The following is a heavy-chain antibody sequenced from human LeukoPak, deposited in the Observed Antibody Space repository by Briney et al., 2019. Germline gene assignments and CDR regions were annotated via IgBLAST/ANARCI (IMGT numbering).Heavy chain of an antibody. J-gene: IGHJ5*02. CDR1: GGSISSSRYY. V-gene: IGHV4-39*01. Sequence: PSETLSLTCTVSGGSISSSRYYWGWIRQPPGKGLEWIGNIYYSGSTYYNPSLESRVTISLDTSKNQFSLKLSSVTAADTAVYYCARRDIAARLNWFDPWGQGTLVTVSS. D-gene: IGHD6-6*01. CDR2: IYYSGST. CDR3: ARRDIAARLNWFDP.